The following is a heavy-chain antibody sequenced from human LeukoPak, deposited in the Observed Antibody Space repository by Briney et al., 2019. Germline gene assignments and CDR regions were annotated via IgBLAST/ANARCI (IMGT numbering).Heavy chain of an antibody. CDR1: RGSISSSNYY. J-gene: IGHJ4*02. Sequence: SETLSLTCSVSRGSISSSNYYWGWIRQPPGKGLEWIGNIYYSGTTYYNPSLPSLKSRVTISVDTSKNQFSLKLSSVTAADTAVYYCARQRRPARTYYYDSSGYTFDYWGQGTLVTVSS. D-gene: IGHD3-22*01. V-gene: IGHV4-39*01. CDR2: IYYSGTT. CDR3: ARQRRPARTYYYDSSGYTFDY.